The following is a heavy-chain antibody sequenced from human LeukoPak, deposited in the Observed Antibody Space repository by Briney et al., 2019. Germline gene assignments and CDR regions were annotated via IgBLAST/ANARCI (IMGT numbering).Heavy chain of an antibody. CDR2: IYSGGST. V-gene: IGHV3-66*01. CDR3: ARDGTFDYGGYSEYFQH. J-gene: IGHJ1*01. CDR1: GFTVSSNY. Sequence: GGSLRLSCAASGFTVSSNYMSWVRQAPGKGLEWVSVIYSGGSTYYADSVKGRFTISRDNSKNTLCLQMNSLRAEDTAVYYCARDGTFDYGGYSEYFQHWGQGTLVTVSS. D-gene: IGHD4-17*01.